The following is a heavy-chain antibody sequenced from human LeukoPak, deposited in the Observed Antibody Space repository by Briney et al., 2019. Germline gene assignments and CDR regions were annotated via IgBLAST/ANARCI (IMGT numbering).Heavy chain of an antibody. J-gene: IGHJ6*03. CDR2: IIRIFGTA. Sequence: SVKVSCKASGGTFSSYAISWVRQAPGQGLEWMGGIIRIFGTANYAQKFQGRVTITADESTSTAYMELSSLRSEDTAVYYCARVRSYYGSGSYFGSLYYMDVWGKGTTVTVSS. CDR1: GGTFSSYA. D-gene: IGHD3-10*01. V-gene: IGHV1-69*01. CDR3: ARVRSYYGSGSYFGSLYYMDV.